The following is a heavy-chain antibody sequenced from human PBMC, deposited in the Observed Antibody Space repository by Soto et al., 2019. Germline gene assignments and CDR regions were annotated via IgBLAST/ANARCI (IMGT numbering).Heavy chain of an antibody. V-gene: IGHV1-18*01. CDR3: ARREVGTTLDFDY. CDR1: GYTFSSYG. D-gene: IGHD1-26*01. CDR2: ISAYNGNT. J-gene: IGHJ4*02. Sequence: QVQLVQAGGEVRKPGASVEVSCKASGYTFSSYGISWVRQAPGQGLEWMGWISAYNGNTMYAQKVQGRVTMTTDTSTSTAYMELRSLRSDDRAVYYCARREVGTTLDFDYWGQGTLVTVSS.